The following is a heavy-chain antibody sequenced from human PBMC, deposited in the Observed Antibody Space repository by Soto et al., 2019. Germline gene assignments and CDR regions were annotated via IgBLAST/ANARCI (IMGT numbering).Heavy chain of an antibody. CDR2: IYHSGNT. CDR1: GDSISSGAW. D-gene: IGHD2-2*01. Sequence: SETLSLTCAVSGDSISSGAWWSWVLQSPGKGLQWIGEIYHSGNTRNNPSLKSRVTMSVDRSNNQFSLNLMSVTAADTATYYCARDSRTGCSSTDCYVSWGRGIQVTV. CDR3: ARDSRTGCSSTDCYVS. V-gene: IGHV4-4*02. J-gene: IGHJ5*02.